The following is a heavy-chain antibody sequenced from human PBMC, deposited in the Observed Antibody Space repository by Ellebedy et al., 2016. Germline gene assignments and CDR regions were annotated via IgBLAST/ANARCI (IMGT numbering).Heavy chain of an antibody. Sequence: GGSLRLXXVASGLSFGNFFMSWVRQAPGGGLEWVSTISGGGDATVYADSVKGRFTISRDNSRNTLYLQMNSLRGEDTALYYCARGVGGTSLNWFDPWGQGTLVTVSS. V-gene: IGHV3-23*01. CDR2: ISGGGDAT. D-gene: IGHD3-16*01. CDR3: ARGVGGTSLNWFDP. J-gene: IGHJ5*02. CDR1: GLSFGNFF.